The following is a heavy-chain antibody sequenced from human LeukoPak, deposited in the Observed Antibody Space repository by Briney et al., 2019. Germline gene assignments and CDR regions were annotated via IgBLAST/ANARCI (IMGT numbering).Heavy chain of an antibody. CDR3: ARDPGSCSSGSCSFYWYFDL. CDR2: ISYRGTT. Sequence: SETLSLTCTVSGVSISSSYWSWIRQSPGKGLEWIGYISYRGTTKYNPSLKGRVTISMDTPKNQVSLNLSSVTAADTAFYYCARDPGSCSSGSCSFYWYFDLWGRGTLVSVSS. V-gene: IGHV4-59*01. D-gene: IGHD2-15*01. CDR1: GVSISSSY. J-gene: IGHJ2*01.